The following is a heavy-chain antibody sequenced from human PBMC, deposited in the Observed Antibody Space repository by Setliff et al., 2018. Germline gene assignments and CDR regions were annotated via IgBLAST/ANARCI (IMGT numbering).Heavy chain of an antibody. J-gene: IGHJ6*03. CDR2: TIPLFGTT. D-gene: IGHD5-18*01. V-gene: IGHV1-69*05. CDR3: AREGVDTRSSTDYRYYMDV. CDR1: GYTFAKYG. Sequence: SVKVSCKAFGYTFAKYGTSWVRQAPGQGLEWMGGTIPLFGTTDYAQKFHGRLTIITDESTSTASMELTSLTSDDTAVYYCAREGVDTRSSTDYRYYMDVWGKGTTVTVSS.